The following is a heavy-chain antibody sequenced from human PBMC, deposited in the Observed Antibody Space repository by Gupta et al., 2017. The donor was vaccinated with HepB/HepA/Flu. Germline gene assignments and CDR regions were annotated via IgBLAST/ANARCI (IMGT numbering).Heavy chain of an antibody. CDR3: AKAADTGVVWHFDY. CDR2: ISGSGSRT. D-gene: IGHD3-3*01. CDR1: GFTFSSYA. V-gene: IGHV3-23*01. Sequence: EVQLLESGGGLVQPGGSQRLSCAASGFTFSSYAMSWVRQAPGKGLEWVSGISGSGSRTYYADSVKGRFTISRDNSKNTLHLQMNSLRVEDTAIYYCAKAADTGVVWHFDYWGQGNLVTVSS. J-gene: IGHJ4*02.